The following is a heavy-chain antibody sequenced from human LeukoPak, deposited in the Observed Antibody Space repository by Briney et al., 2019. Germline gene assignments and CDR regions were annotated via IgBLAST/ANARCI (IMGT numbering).Heavy chain of an antibody. CDR3: AKQLGYCSDGSCYFPY. V-gene: IGHV3-23*01. Sequence: GGSLRLSCAASGFTFSSSAMSWVRQAPGKGLEWDSAISNNGGYTYYADSVQGRFTISRDNSKSTLCLQMNSLRAEDTAVYYCAKQLGYCSDGSCYFPYWGQGTLVTVSS. D-gene: IGHD2-15*01. CDR1: GFTFSSSA. CDR2: ISNNGGYT. J-gene: IGHJ4*02.